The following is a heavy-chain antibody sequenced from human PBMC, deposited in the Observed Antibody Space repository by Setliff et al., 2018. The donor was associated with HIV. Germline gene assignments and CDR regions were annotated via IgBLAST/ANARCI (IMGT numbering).Heavy chain of an antibody. CDR2: IFYRGIT. V-gene: IGHV4-39*01. CDR3: ARSKTFYDVWGGYYTHGAFKI. D-gene: IGHD3-3*01. CDR1: GGSFTSRSYY. Sequence: SETLSLTCTVSGGSFTSRSYYWGWIRQPPGKGLEWIGSIFYRGITYYNPSLKSRVTISVDTSKNQFSLNLTSVTAADTAVYYCARSKTFYDVWGGYYTHGAFKIWGLGTMVTVS. J-gene: IGHJ3*02.